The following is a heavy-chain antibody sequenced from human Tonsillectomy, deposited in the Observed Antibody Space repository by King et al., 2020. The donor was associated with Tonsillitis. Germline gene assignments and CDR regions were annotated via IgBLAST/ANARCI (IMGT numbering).Heavy chain of an antibody. CDR2: IRNDGSNK. V-gene: IGHV3-30*02. D-gene: IGHD2-15*01. CDR3: AKEGRRSATGDHLDY. J-gene: IGHJ4*02. Sequence: QLVQSGGGVVQPGGSLRLSCAASGFTFNYYGLHWVRQAPGKGLEWVAFIRNDGSNKYYADSVKGRFTISRDNSKNTLFLQMNSLRAEDTAVYYCAKEGRRSATGDHLDYWGQGTLVTVSS. CDR1: GFTFNYYG.